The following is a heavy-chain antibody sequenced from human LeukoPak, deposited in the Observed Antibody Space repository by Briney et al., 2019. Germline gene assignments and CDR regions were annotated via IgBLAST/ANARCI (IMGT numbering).Heavy chain of an antibody. CDR1: GFTFSSYA. D-gene: IGHD3-22*01. V-gene: IGHV3-23*01. J-gene: IGHJ3*02. CDR2: ISGSGGST. Sequence: TGGSLRLSCAASGFTFSSYAMSWVRQAPGKGLEWVSAISGSGGSTYYADSVKGRFTISRDNSKNTLYLQMNSLRAEDTAVYYCAKDPYYYDSSGYPDDAFNIWGQGTMDTVSS. CDR3: AKDPYYYDSSGYPDDAFNI.